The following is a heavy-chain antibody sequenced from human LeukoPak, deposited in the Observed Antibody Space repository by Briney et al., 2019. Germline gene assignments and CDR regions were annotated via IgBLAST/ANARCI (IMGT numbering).Heavy chain of an antibody. Sequence: ASVKVSCKASGYTFTSYGISWVRQAPGQGLEWMGWISAYNGNTNYAQKLQGRVTMTRDTSTSTVYMELSSLRSEDTAVYYCARGSGGGSYESDYWGQGTLVTVSS. CDR2: ISAYNGNT. CDR1: GYTFTSYG. D-gene: IGHD1-26*01. V-gene: IGHV1-18*01. J-gene: IGHJ4*02. CDR3: ARGSGGGSYESDY.